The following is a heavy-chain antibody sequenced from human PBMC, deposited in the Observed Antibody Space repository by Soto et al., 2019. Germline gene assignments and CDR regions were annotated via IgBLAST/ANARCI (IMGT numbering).Heavy chain of an antibody. J-gene: IGHJ4*02. D-gene: IGHD1-1*01. Sequence: SETLSLTCAVYGGSFSGYYWSWIRQPPGKGLEWIGEINHSGSTNYNPSLKSRVTISVDTSKNQLSLKLSSVTAADTAVYYCARFTRGPNWNGTFYYFAYWGQGTLVTVSS. V-gene: IGHV4-34*01. CDR3: ARFTRGPNWNGTFYYFAY. CDR1: GGSFSGYY. CDR2: INHSGST.